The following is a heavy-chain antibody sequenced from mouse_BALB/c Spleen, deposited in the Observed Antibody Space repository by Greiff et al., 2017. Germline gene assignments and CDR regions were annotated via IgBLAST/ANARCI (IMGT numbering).Heavy chain of an antibody. CDR1: GYTFTSYW. D-gene: IGHD2-1*01. Sequence: QVQLKESGAELAKPGASVKMSCKASGYTFTSYWMHWVKQRPGQGLEWIGNIYPGSGSTNYDEKFKSKATLTVDTSSSTAYMQLSSLTSEDSAVYYCTRLYYGYAMDYWGQGTSVTVSS. CDR2: IYPGSGST. J-gene: IGHJ4*01. CDR3: TRLYYGYAMDY. V-gene: IGHV1-55*01.